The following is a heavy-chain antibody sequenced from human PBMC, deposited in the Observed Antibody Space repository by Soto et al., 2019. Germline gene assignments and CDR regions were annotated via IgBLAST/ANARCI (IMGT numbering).Heavy chain of an antibody. CDR1: GGSISSSKYY. Sequence: SETLSLTCIVSGGSISSSKYYWGWIRQAPGKGLEWIASIYYSGSTYYNPSLKSRVTISVDTSRNQFSLKLTSMTAADTAVYNCARHGRYYDTGDLTDYWGQGALVTVSS. CDR2: IYYSGST. D-gene: IGHD3-22*01. J-gene: IGHJ4*02. V-gene: IGHV4-39*01. CDR3: ARHGRYYDTGDLTDY.